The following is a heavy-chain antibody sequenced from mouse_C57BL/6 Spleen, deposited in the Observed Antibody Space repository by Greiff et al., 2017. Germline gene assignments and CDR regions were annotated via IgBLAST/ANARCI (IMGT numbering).Heavy chain of an antibody. J-gene: IGHJ3*01. CDR2: INPSNGGT. CDR3: ARGDYDYPWFAY. CDR1: GYTFTSYW. Sequence: QVQLQQPGTELVKPGASVKLSCKASGYTFTSYWMHWVKQRPGQGLEWIGNINPSNGGTNYNEKFKSKATLTVDKSSSTAYMQLSSLTSEDSAVXYCARGDYDYPWFAYWGQGTLVTVSA. V-gene: IGHV1-53*01. D-gene: IGHD2-4*01.